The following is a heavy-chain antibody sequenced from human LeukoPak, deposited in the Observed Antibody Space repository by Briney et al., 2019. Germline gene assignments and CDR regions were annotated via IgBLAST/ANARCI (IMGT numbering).Heavy chain of an antibody. CDR3: AKGLYYYDSSAFDI. CDR1: GFTFSSYA. Sequence: GGSLRLSCAASGFTFSSYAMSWVRQAPGKGLEWVSAISGSGGSTYYADSVKGRFTIARDNSKNTLYLQMNSLRAEDTAVYSCAKGLYYYDSSAFDIWGQGTMVTVSS. J-gene: IGHJ3*02. CDR2: ISGSGGST. D-gene: IGHD3-22*01. V-gene: IGHV3-23*01.